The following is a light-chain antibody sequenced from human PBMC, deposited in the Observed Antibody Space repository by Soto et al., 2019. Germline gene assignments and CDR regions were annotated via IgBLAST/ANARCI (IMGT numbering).Light chain of an antibody. CDR2: DLS. CDR3: QQYKVYPYT. CDR1: QTINGR. V-gene: IGKV1-5*01. J-gene: IGKJ2*01. Sequence: DIQMTQSPSTLSASIGDRVTITCRASQTINGRLAWHQQKPGRPPKLLIYDLSFLESGAPSRFSGSGSGTDFTLTISSLRPDDFATFYCQQYKVYPYTFGQGSRLDIQ.